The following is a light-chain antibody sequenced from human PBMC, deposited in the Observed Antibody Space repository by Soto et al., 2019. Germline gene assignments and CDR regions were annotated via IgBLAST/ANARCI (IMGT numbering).Light chain of an antibody. Sequence: QSVLTQPPSVSAAPGQKVTISCSGSSSNIGSNYVSWYQQLPGTAPKLLIYDNDKRPSGIPDRFSGSTSGTSATLGIAGLQTGDEADYYCDSWDNSLRVVLFGGGTKLTVL. CDR2: DND. V-gene: IGLV1-51*01. J-gene: IGLJ2*01. CDR3: DSWDNSLRVVL. CDR1: SSNIGSNY.